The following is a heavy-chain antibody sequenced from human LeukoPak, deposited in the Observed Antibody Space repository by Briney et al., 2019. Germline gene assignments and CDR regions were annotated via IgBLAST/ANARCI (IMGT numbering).Heavy chain of an antibody. Sequence: PSETLSLTCTVSGASIRSGDYYWSWIRQPPGKGLEWIGYIYDSGSTYYNPSLKSRITISVDTSENRFSLKLSSVTATDTAVYYCARDCSGGSCYGAFDIWGQGTMVTVSS. CDR3: ARDCSGGSCYGAFDI. D-gene: IGHD2-15*01. CDR1: GASIRSGDYY. J-gene: IGHJ3*02. V-gene: IGHV4-30-4*01. CDR2: IYDSGST.